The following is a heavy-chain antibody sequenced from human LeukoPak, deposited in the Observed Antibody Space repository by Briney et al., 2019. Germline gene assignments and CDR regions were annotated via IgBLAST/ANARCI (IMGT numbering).Heavy chain of an antibody. D-gene: IGHD6-19*01. CDR3: AKDLSYTSGSSDY. Sequence: GGSLRPSCAASGFTFSAFAMTWVRQAPGKGLEWVSTITSDGDNTYSADSVKGRITFSRDNSKNTLSLQLRSLRAEDTAVYYCAKDLSYTSGSSDYWGQGTLVTVSS. J-gene: IGHJ4*02. V-gene: IGHV3-23*01. CDR1: GFTFSAFA. CDR2: ITSDGDNT.